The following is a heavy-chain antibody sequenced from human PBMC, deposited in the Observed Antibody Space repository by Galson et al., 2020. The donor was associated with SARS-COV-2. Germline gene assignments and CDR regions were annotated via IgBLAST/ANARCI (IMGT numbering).Heavy chain of an antibody. J-gene: IGHJ4*02. Sequence: SETLSLTCTVSGYSISSGYYWGWIRQPPGKGLEWIGSIYHSGSTHYNPSLKSRVTISVDTSKNQFSLKLSSVTAADTAVYYCARDWSYYYDSSGYQVDYWGQGTLVTVSS. CDR1: GYSISSGYY. CDR3: ARDWSYYYDSSGYQVDY. V-gene: IGHV4-38-2*02. CDR2: IYHSGST. D-gene: IGHD3-22*01.